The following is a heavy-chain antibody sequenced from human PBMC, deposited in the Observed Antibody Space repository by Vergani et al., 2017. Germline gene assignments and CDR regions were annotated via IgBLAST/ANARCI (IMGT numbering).Heavy chain of an antibody. J-gene: IGHJ6*02. CDR1: GGSISSYY. D-gene: IGHD6-13*01. CDR3: ARDRPSESSSLGSYYYYYGMDV. CDR2: IYYSGST. V-gene: IGHV4-59*01. Sequence: QVQLQESGPGLVKPSETLSLTCTVSGGSISSYYWSWIRQPPGKGLEWIGYIYYSGSTNYNPSLKTRVTIAIDTSKNQFSLKLSSVTAADTALYYWARDRPSESSSLGSYYYYYGMDVWGQGTTVTVSS.